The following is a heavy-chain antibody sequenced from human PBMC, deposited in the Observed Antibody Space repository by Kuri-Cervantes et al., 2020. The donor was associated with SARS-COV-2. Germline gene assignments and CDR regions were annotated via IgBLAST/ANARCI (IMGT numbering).Heavy chain of an antibody. D-gene: IGHD6-13*01. V-gene: IGHV3-43*01. J-gene: IGHJ4*02. CDR3: ATQGLAAADHY. Sequence: LTCAASGFTFSSYSMNWVRQAPGKGLEWVSLISWDGGSTYYADSVKGRFTISRDNSKNSLYLQMNSLRTEDTALYYCATQGLAAADHYWGQGTLVTVSS. CDR1: GFTFSSYS. CDR2: ISWDGGST.